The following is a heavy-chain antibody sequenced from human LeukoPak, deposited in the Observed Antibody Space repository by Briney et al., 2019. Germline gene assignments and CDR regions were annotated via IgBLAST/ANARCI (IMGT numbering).Heavy chain of an antibody. CDR3: ASEIGRDGYNLNFDY. D-gene: IGHD5-24*01. CDR2: ISSSGSTI. Sequence: GGSLRLSCAASGFTFSRYEMNWVRQAPGKGLEWVSYISSSGSTIYYADSVKGRFTISRDNAKNSLYLQMNSLRAEDTAVYYCASEIGRDGYNLNFDYWGQGTLVTVSS. J-gene: IGHJ4*02. V-gene: IGHV3-48*03. CDR1: GFTFSRYE.